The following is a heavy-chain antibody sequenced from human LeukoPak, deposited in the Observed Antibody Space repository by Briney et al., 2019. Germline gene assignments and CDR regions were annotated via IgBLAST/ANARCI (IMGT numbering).Heavy chain of an antibody. Sequence: GSLRLSCAASGFTFSSYGVHWVRQAPGKGLEWVAVIWYDGSNKYYADSVKGRFTISRDNSKNTLFLQMNSLRAEDTAVYYCARDSNGAFDIWGQGTMVTVSS. CDR3: ARDSNGAFDI. CDR2: IWYDGSNK. J-gene: IGHJ3*02. CDR1: GFTFSSYG. D-gene: IGHD6-25*01. V-gene: IGHV3-33*01.